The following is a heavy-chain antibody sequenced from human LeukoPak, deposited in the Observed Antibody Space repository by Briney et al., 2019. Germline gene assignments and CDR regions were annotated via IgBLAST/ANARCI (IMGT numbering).Heavy chain of an antibody. Sequence: GGSLRLSCAAAGFTGSGTHMSWVRPAPGKGLEWVSAIYTGGTTYYSDSVEGRFTISRDKSKNTLYLQMDSLRVEDTAVYYCARDQATSGGGLDSWGQGTLVTVSS. CDR2: IYTGGTT. CDR1: GFTGSGTH. D-gene: IGHD3-16*01. J-gene: IGHJ4*02. V-gene: IGHV3-53*01. CDR3: ARDQATSGGGLDS.